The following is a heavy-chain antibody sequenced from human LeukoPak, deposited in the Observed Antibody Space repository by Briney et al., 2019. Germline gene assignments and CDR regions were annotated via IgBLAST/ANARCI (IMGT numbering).Heavy chain of an antibody. CDR1: AFTVSSNY. CDR2: LYSGGST. CDR3: ARVRRGSSWYYYGMDV. D-gene: IGHD6-13*01. Sequence: GGSLRLSCAASAFTVSSNYMSWVRQAPGKGLEWVSVLYSGGSTYYADSEKGRFTISRDNSKNTLYLQMNSLRAEDTAVYYCARVRRGSSWYYYGMDVWGQGTTVTVSS. V-gene: IGHV3-66*01. J-gene: IGHJ6*02.